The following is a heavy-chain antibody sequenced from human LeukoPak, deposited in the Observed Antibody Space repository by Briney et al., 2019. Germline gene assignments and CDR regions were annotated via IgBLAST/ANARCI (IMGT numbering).Heavy chain of an antibody. D-gene: IGHD3-10*01. CDR3: ARDLSPVVRASPMGY. V-gene: IGHV3-30*03. CDR1: GFTFSAYS. Sequence: PGGSLRLSCAASGFTFSAYSMNWVRQSPGKGLEWVALITYDGYYKYYSDSVKGRFTISSDTSKNTLYLQMNSLRDEDTAVYYCARDLSPVVRASPMGYWGQGTLVTVSS. CDR2: ITYDGYYK. J-gene: IGHJ4*02.